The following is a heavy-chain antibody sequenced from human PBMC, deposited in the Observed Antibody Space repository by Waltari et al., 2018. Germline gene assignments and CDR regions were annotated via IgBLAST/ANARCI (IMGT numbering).Heavy chain of an antibody. D-gene: IGHD6-13*01. V-gene: IGHV1-8*01. CDR1: GYTFTSYD. CDR2: RNPNSGNT. CDR3: AVIAAAGYYYYGMDV. Sequence: QVQLVQSGAEVKKPGASVKVSCKASGYTFTSYDINWVRQATGQGLEWMGWRNPNSGNTGYAQKFQGRVTMTRNTSISTAYMELSSLRSEDTAVYYCAVIAAAGYYYYGMDVWGQGTTVTVSS. J-gene: IGHJ6*02.